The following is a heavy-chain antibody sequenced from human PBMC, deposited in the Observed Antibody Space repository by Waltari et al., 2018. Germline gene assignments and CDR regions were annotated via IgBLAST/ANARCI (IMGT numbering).Heavy chain of an antibody. J-gene: IGHJ4*02. V-gene: IGHV1-8*01. D-gene: IGHD6-19*01. Sequence: QVQLVQSGAEVKKPGASVKVSCKASGYTFTSYDINWVRQATGQGLEWMGWENPNSGNTGYAQKFQGRVTMTRNTSISTTYMELSSLRSEDTAVYYCARAAAVAGKVDYWGQGTLVTVSS. CDR3: ARAAAVAGKVDY. CDR1: GYTFTSYD. CDR2: ENPNSGNT.